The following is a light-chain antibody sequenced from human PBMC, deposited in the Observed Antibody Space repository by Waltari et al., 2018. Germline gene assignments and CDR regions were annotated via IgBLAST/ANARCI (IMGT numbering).Light chain of an antibody. V-gene: IGKV3-20*01. CDR3: QHYVRLPAT. Sequence: EIVLTQSPDTLSLSPGERATLSCRASQSVSRALAWYQQKPGQAPRLLIYSASSRATGISDRFSGSGSGTDFSLTISRLEPEDFAVYYCQHYVRLPATFGQGTKVEIK. CDR1: QSVSRA. CDR2: SAS. J-gene: IGKJ1*01.